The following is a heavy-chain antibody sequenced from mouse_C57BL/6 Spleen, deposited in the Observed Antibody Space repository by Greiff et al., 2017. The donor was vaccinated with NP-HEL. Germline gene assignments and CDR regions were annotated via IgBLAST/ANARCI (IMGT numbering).Heavy chain of an antibody. D-gene: IGHD1-1*01. CDR3: AGGLDYGSSSWFAY. CDR1: GYAFSSYW. CDR2: IYPGDGDT. V-gene: IGHV1-80*01. Sequence: VQLQQSGAELVKPGASVKISCKASGYAFSSYWMNWVKQRPGKGLEWIGQIYPGDGDTNYNGKFKGKATLTADKSSSTAYMQLSSLTSEDSAVYFCAGGLDYGSSSWFAYWGQGTLVTVSA. J-gene: IGHJ3*01.